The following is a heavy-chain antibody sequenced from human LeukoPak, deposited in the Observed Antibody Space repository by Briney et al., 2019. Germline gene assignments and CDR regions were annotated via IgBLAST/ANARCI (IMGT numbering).Heavy chain of an antibody. CDR2: IIPIFGTA. V-gene: IGHV1-69*05. J-gene: IGHJ4*02. CDR3: ARPGSKYYYDSSGSSPFDY. D-gene: IGHD3-22*01. Sequence: SVKVSCKASGGTFSSYAISWVRQAPGQGLEWMGGIIPIFGTANYAQKFQGRVTITTDESTSTAYMELSSLRSEDTAVYYCARPGSKYYYDSSGSSPFDYWGQGTLVTVSS. CDR1: GGTFSSYA.